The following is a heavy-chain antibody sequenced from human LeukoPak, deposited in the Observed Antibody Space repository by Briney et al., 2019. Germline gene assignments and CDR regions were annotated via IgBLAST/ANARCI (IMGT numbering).Heavy chain of an antibody. J-gene: IGHJ4*02. CDR3: ARGGGLTWIQLWLFDY. V-gene: IGHV3-30-3*01. CDR1: GFTFSSYA. Sequence: GGSLRLSCAASGFTFSSYAMHWVRQAPGKGLEWVAVISSDGSNKYYADSVKGRFTISRDNSKNTLYLQMNSLRAEDTAVYYCARGGGLTWIQLWLFDYWGQGILVTVSS. D-gene: IGHD5-18*01. CDR2: ISSDGSNK.